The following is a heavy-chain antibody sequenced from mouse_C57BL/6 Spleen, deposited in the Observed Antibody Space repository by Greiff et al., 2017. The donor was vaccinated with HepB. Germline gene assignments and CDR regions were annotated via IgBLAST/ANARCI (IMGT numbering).Heavy chain of an antibody. CDR1: GFNIKDYY. D-gene: IGHD2-4*01. V-gene: IGHV14-2*01. CDR3: AREIGLRGLDY. J-gene: IGHJ2*01. CDR2: IDTEDGET. Sequence: EVQLVESGAELVKPGASVKLSCTASGFNIKDYYMHWVKQRTEQGLEWIGRIDTEDGETKYAPKIQGKVTITADTSSNTAYLQLSSLTSEDTAVYYCAREIGLRGLDYWGQGTTLTVAS.